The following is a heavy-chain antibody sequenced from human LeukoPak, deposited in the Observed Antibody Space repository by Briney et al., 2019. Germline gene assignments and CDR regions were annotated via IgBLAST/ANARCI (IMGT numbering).Heavy chain of an antibody. CDR1: GFTFSSYA. CDR3: AKDFYYGSGSYQFDY. CDR2: ISGSGGSR. Sequence: GGSLRLSCAASGFTFSSYAMSWVRQAPGKGLEWVSAISGSGGSRYYADSVKGRFTISRDNSKDTLYLQMNSLRAEDTAVYYCAKDFYYGSGSYQFDYWGQGTLVTVSS. J-gene: IGHJ4*02. V-gene: IGHV3-23*01. D-gene: IGHD3-10*01.